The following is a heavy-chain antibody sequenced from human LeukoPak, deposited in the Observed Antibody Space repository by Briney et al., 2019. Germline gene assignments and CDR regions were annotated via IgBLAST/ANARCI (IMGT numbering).Heavy chain of an antibody. J-gene: IGHJ4*02. CDR2: INPNSGGT. V-gene: IGHV1-2*02. CDR1: GYTFTGYY. CDR3: ARERRYSGSYLVDY. Sequence: ASVKVSCKASGYTFTGYYMHWVRQAPGQGLEWMGWINPNSGGTNYAQKFQGRVTMTRDTSISTAYMELSRLRSDDTAVYYCARERRYSGSYLVDYWGQGTLVTVSS. D-gene: IGHD1-26*01.